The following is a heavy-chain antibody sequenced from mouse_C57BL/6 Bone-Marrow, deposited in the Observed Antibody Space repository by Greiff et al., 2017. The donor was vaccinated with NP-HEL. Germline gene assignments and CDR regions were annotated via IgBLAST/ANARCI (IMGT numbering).Heavy chain of an antibody. CDR3: TGIITTVVATEENYFDY. J-gene: IGHJ2*01. CDR1: GFNIKDDY. D-gene: IGHD1-1*01. CDR2: IDPENGDT. Sequence: EVQLQQSGAELVRPGASVKLSCTASGFNIKDDYMHWVKQRPEQGLEWIGWIDPENGDTEYASKFQGKATITADTSSNTAYLQRSSLTSEDTAVYYCTGIITTVVATEENYFDYWGQGTTLTVSS. V-gene: IGHV14-4*01.